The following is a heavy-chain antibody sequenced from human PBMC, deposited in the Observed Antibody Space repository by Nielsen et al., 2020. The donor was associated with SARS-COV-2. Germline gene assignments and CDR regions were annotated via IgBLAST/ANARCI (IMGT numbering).Heavy chain of an antibody. CDR1: GFSFGDYA. J-gene: IGHJ5*02. V-gene: IGHV3-49*03. D-gene: IGHD3-3*01. Sequence: GSLRLSCKGSGFSFGDYAVTWFRQAPGKGLEWVGFIRIKLYGGTADYAASVKGRFIISRDDSKSIAYLHMNSLKNEDTAVYYCARDSWDFWSGTSPYNWFDPWGPGTLVTVSS. CDR2: IRIKLYGGTA. CDR3: ARDSWDFWSGTSPYNWFDP.